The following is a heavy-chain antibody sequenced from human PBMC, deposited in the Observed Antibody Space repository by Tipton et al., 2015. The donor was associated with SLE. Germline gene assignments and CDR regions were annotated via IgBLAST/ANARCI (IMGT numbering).Heavy chain of an antibody. CDR3: AKDLEHQTSSIFDY. V-gene: IGHV3-64*04. Sequence: SLRLSCAASGFTFSTYSMNWVRQAPGKGLQHLSTISSNGVTTYYADSVKGRFTISRDNSKNTLYLQMNSLRAEDTAVYYCAKDLEHQTSSIFDYWGQGTLVTVSS. CDR2: ISSNGVTT. J-gene: IGHJ4*02. D-gene: IGHD3-3*01. CDR1: GFTFSTYS.